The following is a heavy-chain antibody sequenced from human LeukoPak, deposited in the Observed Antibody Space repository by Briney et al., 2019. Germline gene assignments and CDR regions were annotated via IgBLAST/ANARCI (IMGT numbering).Heavy chain of an antibody. CDR2: ISNSGDST. CDR3: ANNWNLDY. Sequence: PGGSLRLSCAASGFTISSYAMGWVRQAPGKGLEYVSAISNSGDSTYYADSVKGRFTISRDNSKSTLYLQMNSLRAEDTAVYYCANNWNLDYWGQGTLVTVSS. J-gene: IGHJ4*02. D-gene: IGHD1-1*01. V-gene: IGHV3-23*01. CDR1: GFTISSYA.